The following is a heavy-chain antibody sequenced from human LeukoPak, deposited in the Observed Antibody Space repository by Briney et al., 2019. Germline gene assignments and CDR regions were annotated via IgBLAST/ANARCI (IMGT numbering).Heavy chain of an antibody. CDR3: ARAIQQLVLVDAFDI. CDR2: ISYDGSNK. Sequence: GRSLRLSCAASGFTFSSYAMHWVRQAPGKGLEWVAVISYDGSNKYYADSVKGRFTISRDNSKNTLYLQMNSLRAEDTAVYYCARAIQQLVLVDAFDIWGQGTMVTVSS. J-gene: IGHJ3*02. V-gene: IGHV3-30*04. D-gene: IGHD6-13*01. CDR1: GFTFSSYA.